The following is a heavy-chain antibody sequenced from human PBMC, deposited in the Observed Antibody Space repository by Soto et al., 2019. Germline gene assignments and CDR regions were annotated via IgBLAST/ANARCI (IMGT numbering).Heavy chain of an antibody. CDR2: IYSGGST. CDR3: ARASYYYDSRGYYYRYYFDY. Sequence: LRLSCAASGFTVNNNYMSWVRQAPGKGLEWVSVIYSGGSTYYADSVMGRFTISRDNSKNTVHLQMNSLRAEDTAVYYCARASYYYDSRGYYYRYYFDYWGQGALVTVSS. V-gene: IGHV3-66*01. J-gene: IGHJ4*02. D-gene: IGHD3-22*01. CDR1: GFTVNNNY.